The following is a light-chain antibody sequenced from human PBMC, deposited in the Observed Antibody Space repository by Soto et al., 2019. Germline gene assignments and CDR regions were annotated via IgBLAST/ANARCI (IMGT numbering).Light chain of an antibody. V-gene: IGKV1-33*01. CDR3: QQYDNLPPYT. Sequence: DIQMTQSPSSLSASVGDRVTITCQASQDISNYLNWNQQKPGKAPKLLIYDASNLETGVPSRFSGSGSGTDFTFTISSLQPEDIATYYCQQYDNLPPYTFGQGIKLEIK. J-gene: IGKJ2*01. CDR1: QDISNY. CDR2: DAS.